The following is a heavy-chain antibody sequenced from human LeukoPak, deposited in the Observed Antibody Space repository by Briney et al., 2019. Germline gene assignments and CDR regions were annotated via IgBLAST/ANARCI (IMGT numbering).Heavy chain of an antibody. CDR2: IHYTGST. Sequence: SETLSLTCTVSGGSISSYYWSWMRQPPGKGLEWVGFIHYTGSTYYNPSLKSRVTISVDRSKNQFSLKLSSVTAADTAVYYCARGGGYSGYDTETFDYWGQGTLVTVSS. CDR1: GGSISSYY. V-gene: IGHV4-59*12. CDR3: ARGGGYSGYDTETFDY. D-gene: IGHD5-12*01. J-gene: IGHJ4*02.